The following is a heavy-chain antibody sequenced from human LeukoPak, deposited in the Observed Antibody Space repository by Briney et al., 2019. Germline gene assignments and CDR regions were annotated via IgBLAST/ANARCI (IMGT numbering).Heavy chain of an antibody. CDR3: ARLSGHDNTMIVGTTRGEADY. J-gene: IGHJ4*02. CDR2: INPNSGGT. V-gene: IGHV1-2*02. CDR1: GYTFTSYG. Sequence: ASVKVSCKASGYTFTSYGISWVRQAPGQGLEWMGWINPNSGGTNYAQKFQDRVTMTRDTSISTAYMELSSLRSDDTAVYYCARLSGHDNTMIVGTTRGEADYWGQGTLVTVSS. D-gene: IGHD1-26*01.